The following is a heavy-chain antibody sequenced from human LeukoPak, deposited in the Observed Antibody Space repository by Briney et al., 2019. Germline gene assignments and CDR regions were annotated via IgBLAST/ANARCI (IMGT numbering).Heavy chain of an antibody. CDR2: ISAYNGNT. Sequence: ASVKVSCKASGYTFTSYGSSWVRPAPGQGLEWMGWISAYNGNTNYAQKLQGRVTMTTDTSTSTAYMELRSLRSDDTAVYYCARDRRITIFGVVRYYYYGMDVWGQGTTVTVSS. D-gene: IGHD3-3*01. CDR1: GYTFTSYG. CDR3: ARDRRITIFGVVRYYYYGMDV. J-gene: IGHJ6*02. V-gene: IGHV1-18*01.